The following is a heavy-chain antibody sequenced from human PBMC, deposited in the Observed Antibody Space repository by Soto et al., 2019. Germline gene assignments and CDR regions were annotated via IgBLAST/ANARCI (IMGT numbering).Heavy chain of an antibody. Sequence: GGSLRLSCAASGFTFSSYWMSWVRQAPGKGLEWVANIKPDGSEKYYVDSVKGRFTISRDNAKNSLYLQMNSLRAEDTAVYYYARESLDQLLPRKGSAFDIWVQGTMVTVSS. CDR3: ARESLDQLLPRKGSAFDI. D-gene: IGHD2-15*01. V-gene: IGHV3-7*03. CDR2: IKPDGSEK. J-gene: IGHJ3*02. CDR1: GFTFSSYW.